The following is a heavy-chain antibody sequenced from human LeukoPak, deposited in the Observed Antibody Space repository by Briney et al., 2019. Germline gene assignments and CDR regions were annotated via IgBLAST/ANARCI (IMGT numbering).Heavy chain of an antibody. CDR1: GYTFTSYG. CDR3: ARDHGPDYYDSSGYHY. D-gene: IGHD3-22*01. V-gene: IGHV1-18*01. CDR2: ISAYNGNT. J-gene: IGHJ4*02. Sequence: ASVKVSCKASGYTFTSYGISWVRQAPGQGLEWMGWISAYNGNTNYAQKFQGRVTMTRDTSISTAYMELSRLRSDDTAVYYCARDHGPDYYDSSGYHYWGQGTLVTVSS.